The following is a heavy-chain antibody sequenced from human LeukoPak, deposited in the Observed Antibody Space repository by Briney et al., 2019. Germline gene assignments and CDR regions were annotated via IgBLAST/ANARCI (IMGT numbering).Heavy chain of an antibody. Sequence: GGSLRLSCSASGFTFSSYAMHWVSQAPGKGLEYVSAISSNGGSTYYADSVKGRFTISRDNSKNTLYLQMSSLRAEDTAVYYCVKGTGTKYYYYGMDVWGQGTTVTVS. CDR2: ISSNGGST. V-gene: IGHV3-64D*06. D-gene: IGHD3/OR15-3a*01. CDR3: VKGTGTKYYYYGMDV. CDR1: GFTFSSYA. J-gene: IGHJ6*02.